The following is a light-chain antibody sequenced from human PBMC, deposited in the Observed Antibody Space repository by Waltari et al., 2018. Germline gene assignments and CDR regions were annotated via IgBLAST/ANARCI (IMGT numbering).Light chain of an antibody. CDR1: QSISSW. CDR3: QQYNSYST. J-gene: IGKJ1*01. CDR2: KAS. Sequence: DFQMTQSPSTLSASVGDRVTITCRASQSISSWLAWYQQKPGKAPKLLIYKASTLESAVPSRFSGSGSGTEFTLTISSLQPDDFATYYCQQYNSYSTFGQGTKVEIK. V-gene: IGKV1-5*03.